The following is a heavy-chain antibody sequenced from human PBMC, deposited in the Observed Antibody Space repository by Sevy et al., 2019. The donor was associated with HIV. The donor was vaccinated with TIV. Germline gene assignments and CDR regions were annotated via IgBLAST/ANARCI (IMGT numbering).Heavy chain of an antibody. Sequence: GGSLRLSCAASGLTVSSTYMSWVRQAPGKGLEWVSVIYSGGGTNYADSVKGRFTISRDSSKSTMYLQMNSLRAEDTALYYCATIRGSVSYWPYYFDNWGQRTLVTVSS. D-gene: IGHD3-10*01. CDR3: ATIRGSVSYWPYYFDN. CDR2: IYSGGGT. CDR1: GLTVSSTY. J-gene: IGHJ4*02. V-gene: IGHV3-53*01.